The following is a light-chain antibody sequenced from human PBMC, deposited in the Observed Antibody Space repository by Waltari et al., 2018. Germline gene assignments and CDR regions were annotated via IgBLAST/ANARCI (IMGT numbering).Light chain of an antibody. CDR2: AAS. CDR1: QTVTNY. CDR3: QQTYGTPWT. J-gene: IGKJ1*01. V-gene: IGKV1-39*01. Sequence: DIQMTQSPSSLSASVGDRVTITCRASQTVTNYLNWYHQKPGEAPELLISAASSLQSGVTSRFSGSGSGTDFTLSISSLQPEDFATYYCQQTYGTPWTFGQGTKVEFK.